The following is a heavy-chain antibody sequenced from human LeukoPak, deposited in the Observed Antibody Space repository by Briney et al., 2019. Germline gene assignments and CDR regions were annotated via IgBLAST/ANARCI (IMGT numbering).Heavy chain of an antibody. CDR2: IYYSGST. CDR3: ARPYYYYDSSGYYAYAFDI. Sequence: SETLSLTCTVSGGSISSYYWSWIRQPPGKGLEWIGYIYYSGSTNYNPSLKSRVTISVDTSKNQFSLKLSSVTAADTAVYYCARPYYYYDSSGYYAYAFDIWGQGTMVTVSS. CDR1: GGSISSYY. D-gene: IGHD3-22*01. V-gene: IGHV4-59*01. J-gene: IGHJ3*02.